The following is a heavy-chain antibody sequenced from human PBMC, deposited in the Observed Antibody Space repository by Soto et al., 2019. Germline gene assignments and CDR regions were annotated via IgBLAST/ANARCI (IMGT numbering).Heavy chain of an antibody. CDR3: ANYGMDF. V-gene: IGHV4-39*01. J-gene: IGHJ6*02. CDR1: GGSISSSSYY. CDR2: IYYSGST. Sequence: QLQLQESGPGLVKPSETLSLTCTVSGGSISSSSYYWGWIRQPPGKGLEWIGSIYYSGSTYYNPSPKGRVPTPADTPNTQYSLQLTSVAAADTAVYYCANYGMDFWGQGTTVTVSS.